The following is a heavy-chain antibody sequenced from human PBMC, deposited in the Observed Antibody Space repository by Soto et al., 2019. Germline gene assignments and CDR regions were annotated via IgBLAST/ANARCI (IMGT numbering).Heavy chain of an antibody. Sequence: QVQLVQSGAEVKKPGASVKVSGKASGYTFTSYGISWVRQAPGQGLEGMGGISAYNGNTNYAQKLQGRVTMTTDTSTSTAYMELRSLRSDDTAVYYCARTISADAFWGRYYYGMDVWGQGTTVTVSS. CDR2: ISAYNGNT. CDR3: ARTISADAFWGRYYYGMDV. J-gene: IGHJ6*02. D-gene: IGHD3-16*01. CDR1: GYTFTSYG. V-gene: IGHV1-18*01.